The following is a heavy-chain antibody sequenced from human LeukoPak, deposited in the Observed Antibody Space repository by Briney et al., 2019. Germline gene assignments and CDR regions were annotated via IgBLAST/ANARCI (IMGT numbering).Heavy chain of an antibody. J-gene: IGHJ6*02. CDR3: AKDDITMVRGVIRVYYGMDV. CDR2: ISGSGGST. Sequence: PGGSLRLSCAASGFTFSSYAMSWVRQAPGKGLEWVSAISGSGGSTYYADSVKGRFTISRDNSKNTLYLQMNSLRAEDTAVYYCAKDDITMVRGVIRVYYGMDVWGQGTTVTVSS. D-gene: IGHD3-10*01. CDR1: GFTFSSYA. V-gene: IGHV3-23*01.